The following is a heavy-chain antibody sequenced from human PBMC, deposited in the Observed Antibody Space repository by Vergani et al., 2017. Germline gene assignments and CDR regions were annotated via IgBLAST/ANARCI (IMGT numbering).Heavy chain of an antibody. CDR1: GYTFTSYA. CDR3: AGAVLAVAGRGPFDS. Sequence: QVQLVQSGAEVKKPGASVKVSCKASGYTFTSYAMHWVRQAPGQRLEWMGWINAGNGNTKYSQKFQGRVTITRDTSASTAYMELSSLRGADTAVYYCAGAVLAVAGRGPFDSWGQGTLVTVSS. V-gene: IGHV1-3*01. J-gene: IGHJ4*02. CDR2: INAGNGNT. D-gene: IGHD6-19*01.